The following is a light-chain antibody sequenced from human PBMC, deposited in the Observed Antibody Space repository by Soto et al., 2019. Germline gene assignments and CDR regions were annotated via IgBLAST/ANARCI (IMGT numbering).Light chain of an antibody. CDR2: GAS. J-gene: IGKJ5*01. CDR1: QRLTTRY. V-gene: IGKV3-20*01. Sequence: EIVLTQSPGTLSLFPGERATLSCRASQRLTTRYLAWYQQKPGQALRLLIYGASSRATDIPDRFSGSGSGTDFTLTISRLEPEDFAVYSCQQYGSSPTFVQGTRLEIK. CDR3: QQYGSSPT.